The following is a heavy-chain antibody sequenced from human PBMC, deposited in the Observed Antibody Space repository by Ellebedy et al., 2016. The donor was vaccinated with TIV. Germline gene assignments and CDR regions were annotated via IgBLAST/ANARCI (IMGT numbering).Heavy chain of an antibody. V-gene: IGHV3-9*01. CDR1: GFIFDAYA. J-gene: IGHJ6*02. Sequence: SLKISXAAPGFIFDAYAMHWVRQAPGKGLEWVSGISWNSGSPGYADSVKGRFTVSRDNAKNSLYLQMNSLRAEDSALYYCAKDTGLYSYGSGTDYAMDVWGQGTTVTVSS. D-gene: IGHD3-10*01. CDR2: ISWNSGSP. CDR3: AKDTGLYSYGSGTDYAMDV.